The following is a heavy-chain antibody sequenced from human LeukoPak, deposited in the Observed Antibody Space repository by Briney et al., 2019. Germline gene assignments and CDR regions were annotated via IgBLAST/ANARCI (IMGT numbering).Heavy chain of an antibody. V-gene: IGHV3-30-3*01. CDR3: ARDGGSYFPHYMDV. CDR2: ISYDGSNK. CDR1: GFTFSSYA. Sequence: SLRLSCAASGFTFSSYAMHWVRQAPGKGLEWVAVISYDGSNKYYADSVKGRFTISRDNSKNTLYLQMNSLRAEDTAVYYCARDGGSYFPHYMDVWGKGTTVTVSS. D-gene: IGHD1-26*01. J-gene: IGHJ6*03.